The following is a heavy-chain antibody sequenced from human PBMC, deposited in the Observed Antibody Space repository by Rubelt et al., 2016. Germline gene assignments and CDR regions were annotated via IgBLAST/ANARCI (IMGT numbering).Heavy chain of an antibody. CDR3: ARQRGYSYGYNDY. V-gene: IGHV3-7*01. CDR2: IKKDGTDT. Sequence: EVQLVESGGGLVKPGGSLRLSCAASGFTFSSYWMSWVRQAPGKGLEWVANIKKDGTDTYYVDSVKGRFTISKDNAKNSLYLQMNSLRAEDTAIYYCARQRGYSYGYNDYWGQGTLVTVSS. CDR1: GFTFSSYW. D-gene: IGHD5-18*01. J-gene: IGHJ4*02.